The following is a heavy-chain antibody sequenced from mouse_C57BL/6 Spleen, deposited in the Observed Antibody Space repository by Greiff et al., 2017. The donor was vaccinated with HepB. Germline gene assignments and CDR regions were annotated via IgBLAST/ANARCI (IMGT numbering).Heavy chain of an antibody. CDR2: IYPGDGDT. J-gene: IGHJ2*01. CDR3: ARLELRRGY. V-gene: IGHV1-82*01. CDR1: GYAFSSSW. Sequence: QVQLQQSGPELVKPGASVKISCKASGYAFSSSWMNWVKQRPGKGLEWIGRIYPGDGDTNYNGKFKGKATLTADKSSSTAYMQLSSLTSEDSAVYFCARLELRRGYWGQGTTLTVSS. D-gene: IGHD1-2*01.